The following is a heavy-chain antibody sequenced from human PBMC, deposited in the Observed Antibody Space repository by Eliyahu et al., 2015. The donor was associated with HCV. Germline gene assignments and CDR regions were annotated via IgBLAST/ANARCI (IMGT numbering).Heavy chain of an antibody. CDR1: GGXFSSYA. CDR2: IXPXFGTA. D-gene: IGHD3-22*01. J-gene: IGHJ4*02. Sequence: QVQLVQSGAEXKKPGSSVKVSCKAXGGXFSSYAISWVRQAPGQGLEWMGGIXPXFGTANYAQKFQGRVTITADESTSTAYMELSSLRSEDTAVYYCARAETYYYDSSGYSFWGQGTLVTVSS. CDR3: ARAETYYYDSSGYSF. V-gene: IGHV1-69*01.